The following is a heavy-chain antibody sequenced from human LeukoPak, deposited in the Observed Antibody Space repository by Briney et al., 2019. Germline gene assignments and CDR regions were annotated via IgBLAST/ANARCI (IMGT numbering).Heavy chain of an antibody. V-gene: IGHV4-59*08. CDR2: IYYSGST. D-gene: IGHD5-24*01. J-gene: IGHJ4*02. Sequence: PSETLSLTCTVSGGSISSYYWSWIRQPPGKGLEWIGYIYYSGSTNYNPSLKSRVTISVDTSKNQFSLKLGSVTAADTAVYYCARHRRDGYKVWGQGTLVTVSS. CDR3: ARHRRDGYKV. CDR1: GGSISSYY.